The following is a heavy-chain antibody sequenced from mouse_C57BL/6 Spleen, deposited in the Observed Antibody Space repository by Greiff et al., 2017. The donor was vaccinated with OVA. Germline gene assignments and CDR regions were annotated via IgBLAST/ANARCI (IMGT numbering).Heavy chain of an antibody. Sequence: EVKLKESGPGLVKPSQSLSLTCSVTGYSITSGYYWNWIRQFPGNKLEWMGYISYDGSNNYNPSLKNRISITRDTSKNQFFLKLNSVTTEDTATYYCARDYSNYVAWFAYWGQGTLVTVSA. V-gene: IGHV3-6*01. CDR2: ISYDGSN. CDR3: ARDYSNYVAWFAY. CDR1: GYSITSGYY. J-gene: IGHJ3*01. D-gene: IGHD2-5*01.